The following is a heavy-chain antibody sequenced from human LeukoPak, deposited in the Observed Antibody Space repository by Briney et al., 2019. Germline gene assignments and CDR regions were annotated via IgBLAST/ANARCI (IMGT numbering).Heavy chain of an antibody. CDR1: GFTFSRNG. V-gene: IGHV3-30*18. J-gene: IGHJ4*02. Sequence: PGGSLRLSCAASGFTFSRNGMHWVRQAPGKGLEWVAFISHDGSNKYYADSVKGRFTISRDNSKNTLYLQMNSLRPEDTAVYYCAKDRSAVLWFGELSFGYWGQGTLVTVSS. CDR2: ISHDGSNK. CDR3: AKDRSAVLWFGELSFGY. D-gene: IGHD3-10*01.